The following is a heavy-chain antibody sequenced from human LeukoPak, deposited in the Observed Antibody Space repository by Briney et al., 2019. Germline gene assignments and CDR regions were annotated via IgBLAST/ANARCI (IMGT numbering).Heavy chain of an antibody. CDR3: ATDRSSLGAFDI. V-gene: IGHV1-24*01. Sequence: ASVKVSCKVSGYTLTELSMHWVRQAPGKELEWMGGFDPEDGETIYAQKFQGRVTMTEDTSTDTAYMELSSLRSEDTAVYYCATDRSSLGAFDIWGQGTMVTVSS. D-gene: IGHD6-13*01. J-gene: IGHJ3*02. CDR1: GYTLTELS. CDR2: FDPEDGET.